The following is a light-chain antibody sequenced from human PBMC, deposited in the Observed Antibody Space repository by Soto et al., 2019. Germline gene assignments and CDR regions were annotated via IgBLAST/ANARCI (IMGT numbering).Light chain of an antibody. CDR2: AAS. CDR3: LQDYNYPPT. Sequence: AIQMTQSPSSQSASVGDRVTITCRASQAIRNDLGWYQQKPGKAPKLLIYAASSLQSGVPSRFSGSGSGTDFTLTFSSLQAEDFATYYCLQDYNYPPTFGQGTRLEIK. CDR1: QAIRND. J-gene: IGKJ5*01. V-gene: IGKV1-6*02.